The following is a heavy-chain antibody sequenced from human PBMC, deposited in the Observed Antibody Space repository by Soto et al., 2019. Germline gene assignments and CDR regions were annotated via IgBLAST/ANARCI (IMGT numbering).Heavy chain of an antibody. D-gene: IGHD3-22*01. CDR3: AREYYYDRSGYYSPLAY. CDR2: IYYSGST. V-gene: IGHV4-31*03. J-gene: IGHJ4*02. Sequence: LSETCTGADGCIRGGGQYWSWVRQHTGKGLEWIGYIYYSGSTYSNPSLKSRVTISVDTSKNQFSLKLSSVTAADTAVYYCAREYYYDRSGYYSPLAYWGKGTLVT. CDR1: DGCIRGGGQY.